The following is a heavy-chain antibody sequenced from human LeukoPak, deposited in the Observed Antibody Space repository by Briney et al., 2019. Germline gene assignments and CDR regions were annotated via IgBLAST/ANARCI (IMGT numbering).Heavy chain of an antibody. V-gene: IGHV3-23*01. CDR1: GFTFSSYG. CDR3: AKDLISGSYYGFDY. D-gene: IGHD1-26*01. J-gene: IGHJ4*02. Sequence: GGTLRLSCAASGFTFSSYGMIWVRQAPGKGLEWVSGISGSGGSTYLADSVKGRFTISRDNSKNTLYLQMNSLRAEDTAVYYCAKDLISGSYYGFDYWGQGTLGTVSS. CDR2: ISGSGGST.